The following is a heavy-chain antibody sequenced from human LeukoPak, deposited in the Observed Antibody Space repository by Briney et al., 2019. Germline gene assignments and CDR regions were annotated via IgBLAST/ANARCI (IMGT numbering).Heavy chain of an antibody. Sequence: AGSLRLSCAASGFTFSSYWMHWVRQAPGKGLVWVSRITTDGSSTTYADSVKGRFTISRDNAKNTLYLQMNSLRAEDTAVYYCTRGGTTFDYWGQGTLVTVSS. CDR1: GFTFSSYW. D-gene: IGHD1-1*01. CDR3: TRGGTTFDY. CDR2: ITTDGSST. J-gene: IGHJ4*02. V-gene: IGHV3-74*01.